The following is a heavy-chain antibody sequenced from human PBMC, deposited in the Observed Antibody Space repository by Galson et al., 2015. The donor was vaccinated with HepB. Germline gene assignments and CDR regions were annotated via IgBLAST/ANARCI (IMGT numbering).Heavy chain of an antibody. Sequence: SLRLSCAASGFTFSNYGIHWVRQAPGKGLEWVAVISYDGSNEYYADSVKGRFTISRDNSKNTLYLQMNSLRAEDTAVYYCAKERFLWFAIPNFFDYWGLGTLVTVSS. V-gene: IGHV3-30*18. CDR2: ISYDGSNE. CDR1: GFTFSNYG. D-gene: IGHD3-10*01. CDR3: AKERFLWFAIPNFFDY. J-gene: IGHJ4*02.